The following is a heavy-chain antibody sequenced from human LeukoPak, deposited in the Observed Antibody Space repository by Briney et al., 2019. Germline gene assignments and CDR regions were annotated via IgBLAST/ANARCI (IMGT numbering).Heavy chain of an antibody. J-gene: IGHJ4*02. V-gene: IGHV1-18*01. CDR3: ARGRGSYCSSGYYYPPNFDY. CDR2: ISAYNGNT. D-gene: IGHD3-22*01. CDR1: GYAFTSYD. Sequence: ASVKVSCKASGYAFTSYDISWLRQAPGQGLEWMGRISAYNGNTNYAQKLQGRVTMTTDTSTRTAYMELRSLRSDDTAVYFCARGRGSYCSSGYYYPPNFDYWGQGTLVTVSS.